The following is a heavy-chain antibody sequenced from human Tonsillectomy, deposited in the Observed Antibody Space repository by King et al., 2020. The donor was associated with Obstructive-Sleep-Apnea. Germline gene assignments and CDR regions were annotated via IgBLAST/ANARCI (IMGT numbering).Heavy chain of an antibody. CDR3: AKDHYSGYDFVVGFPKYYFDY. CDR2: IRYDGSNK. Sequence: VQLVESGGGVVQPGRSLRLSCAASGFTFSSYGMHWVRQAPGKGLEWVAFIRYDGSNKYYADSVKGRFTISRDNSKNTLYLQMNSLRAEDTAVYYCAKDHYSGYDFVVGFPKYYFDYWGQGTLVTVSS. V-gene: IGHV3-30*02. J-gene: IGHJ4*02. D-gene: IGHD5-12*01. CDR1: GFTFSSYG.